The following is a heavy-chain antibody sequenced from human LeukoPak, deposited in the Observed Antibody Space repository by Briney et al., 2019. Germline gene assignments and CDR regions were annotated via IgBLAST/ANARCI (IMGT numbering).Heavy chain of an antibody. CDR2: IYSGGST. CDR3: ARRSGIAVAGAFDY. J-gene: IGHJ4*02. V-gene: IGHV3-53*01. D-gene: IGHD6-19*01. CDR1: GASISNTDW. Sequence: PSETLSLTCAVSGASISNTDWWGWVRQPPGEGLEWGSVIYSGGSTYYADSVKGRFTISRDNSKNTLYLQMNSLRAEDTAVYYCARRSGIAVAGAFDYWGQGTLVTVSS.